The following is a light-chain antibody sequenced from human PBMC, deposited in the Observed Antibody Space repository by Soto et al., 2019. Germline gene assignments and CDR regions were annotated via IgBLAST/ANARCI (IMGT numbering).Light chain of an antibody. Sequence: QSALTQSASVSGSPGQSITIACTGTSSDVGGYNYVSWYQQHPGKAPKLMIYDVSNRPSGVSNRFSGSKSGNTASLTISGLQAADEADYYCSSYTSSSTLYVFGTGTKVTVL. CDR3: SSYTSSSTLYV. CDR1: SSDVGGYNY. CDR2: DVS. V-gene: IGLV2-14*01. J-gene: IGLJ1*01.